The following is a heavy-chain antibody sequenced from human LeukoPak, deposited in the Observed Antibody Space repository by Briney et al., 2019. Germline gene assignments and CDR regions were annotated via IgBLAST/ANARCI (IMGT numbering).Heavy chain of an antibody. Sequence: SETLSLTCSVSGGSISSYYWSWIRQPAGRGLEWIGRISDSGSTNYNPSLRRRVPMSVYTSKNKLSMKLTSVTAADTDVYYCASGRGWQVDYWGQGILVTVSS. J-gene: IGHJ4*02. D-gene: IGHD6-19*01. CDR3: ASGRGWQVDY. CDR2: ISDSGST. V-gene: IGHV4-4*07. CDR1: GGSISSYY.